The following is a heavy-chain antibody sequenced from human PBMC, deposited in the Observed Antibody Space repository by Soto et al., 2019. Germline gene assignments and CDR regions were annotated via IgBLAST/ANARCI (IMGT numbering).Heavy chain of an antibody. J-gene: IGHJ5*02. V-gene: IGHV1-46*01. CDR2: INPSGGST. CDR3: AREDSSGYYNNWFDP. Sequence: VSCKASGYTFTSYYMHWVRQAPGQGLEWMGIINPSGGSTSYAQKFQGRVTMTRDTSTSTVYMELSSLRSEDTAVYYCAREDSSGYYNNWFDPWGQGTLVTVSS. D-gene: IGHD3-22*01. CDR1: GYTFTSYY.